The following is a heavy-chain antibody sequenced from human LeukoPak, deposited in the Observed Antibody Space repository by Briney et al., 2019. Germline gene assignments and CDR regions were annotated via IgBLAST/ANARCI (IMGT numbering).Heavy chain of an antibody. Sequence: GGSLRLSCAVSGFTFDDYAMHWVRQAPGKGLEWVSSISWNSARIAYADSVQGRFSISRDNARNSLYLQMNSLRSEDMAFYYCAKDIRGYYDDSGYINFWGQGTLVIVSS. D-gene: IGHD3-22*01. V-gene: IGHV3-9*03. CDR3: AKDIRGYYDDSGYINF. J-gene: IGHJ4*02. CDR2: ISWNSARI. CDR1: GFTFDDYA.